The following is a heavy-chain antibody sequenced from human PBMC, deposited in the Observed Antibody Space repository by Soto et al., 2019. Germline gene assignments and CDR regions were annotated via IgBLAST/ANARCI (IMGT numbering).Heavy chain of an antibody. CDR3: ARDLYSGYDFNYYYGMDV. D-gene: IGHD5-12*01. V-gene: IGHV1-69*01. CDR2: IIPIFGTA. CDR1: GGTFSSYA. Sequence: QVQLVQSGAEVQKPGSSVKVSCKASGGTFSSYAISWVRQAPGQGLEWMGGIIPIFGTANYAQKFQGRVTITADESTSTAYMELSSLRSEDTAVYYCARDLYSGYDFNYYYGMDVWGQGTTVTVSS. J-gene: IGHJ6*02.